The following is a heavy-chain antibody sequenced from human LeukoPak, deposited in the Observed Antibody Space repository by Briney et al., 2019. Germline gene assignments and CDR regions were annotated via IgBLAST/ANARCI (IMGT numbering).Heavy chain of an antibody. CDR1: GFTFSSYS. CDR2: ISSSSSYI. Sequence: PGGSLRLSCAASGFTFSSYSMNWVRQAPGKGLEWVSSISSSSSYIYYADSVEGRFTISRDNAKNSLYLQMNSLRAEDTAVYYCARKKPTSFYGSGSYYNLWGQGTLVTVSS. D-gene: IGHD3-10*01. V-gene: IGHV3-21*01. J-gene: IGHJ4*02. CDR3: ARKKPTSFYGSGSYYNL.